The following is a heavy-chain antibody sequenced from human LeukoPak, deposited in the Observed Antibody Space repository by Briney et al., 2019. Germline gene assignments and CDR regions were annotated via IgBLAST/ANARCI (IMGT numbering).Heavy chain of an antibody. CDR2: MYGSGST. Sequence: PSLTLSLTCNVSGGSISSGNYYWSWIRQPAGKGLELIGRMYGSGSTVYNPSLKGRVTISAGTSKSQFSLKLSSVTAADTAVYYCASGIVRAYSYYMDIWGKGTTVIVSS. D-gene: IGHD1-1*01. CDR1: GGSISSGNYY. CDR3: ASGIVRAYSYYMDI. J-gene: IGHJ6*03. V-gene: IGHV4-61*02.